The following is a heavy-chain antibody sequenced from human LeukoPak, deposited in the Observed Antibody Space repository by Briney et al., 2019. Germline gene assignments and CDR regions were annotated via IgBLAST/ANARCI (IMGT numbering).Heavy chain of an antibody. CDR1: GFTVSSNY. CDR3: ASYYDSSGYLDY. CDR2: IYSDGST. J-gene: IGHJ4*02. D-gene: IGHD3-22*01. V-gene: IGHV3-66*01. Sequence: PGGSLRLSCAASGFTVSSNYMSWVRQAPGKGLEWVSVIYSDGSTYYADSVKGRFTISRDNSKNTLYLQMNSLRAEDTAVYYCASYYDSSGYLDYWGQGTLVTVSS.